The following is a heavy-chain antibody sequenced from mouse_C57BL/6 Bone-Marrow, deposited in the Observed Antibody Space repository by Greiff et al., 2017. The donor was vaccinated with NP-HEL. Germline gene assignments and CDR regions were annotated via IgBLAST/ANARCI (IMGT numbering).Heavy chain of an antibody. Sequence: VQLQQPGAELVKPGASVKLSCKASGYTFTSYWMHWVKQRPGQGLEWIGMIHPNSGSTNYNEKFKSKATLTVDKSSSTAYMQLSSLTSEDSAVYYCARPIFYYGRLFDDWGQGTTLTVSS. CDR1: GYTFTSYW. J-gene: IGHJ2*01. CDR3: ARPIFYYGRLFDD. D-gene: IGHD1-1*01. V-gene: IGHV1-64*01. CDR2: IHPNSGST.